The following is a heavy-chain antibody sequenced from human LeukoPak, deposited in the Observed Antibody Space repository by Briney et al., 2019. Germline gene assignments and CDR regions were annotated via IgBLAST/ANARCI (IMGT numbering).Heavy chain of an antibody. J-gene: IGHJ4*02. CDR1: GFTFSSYA. CDR2: ISGSGGST. D-gene: IGHD3-22*01. CDR3: AKGSSDDSSGYYIY. V-gene: IGHV3-23*01. Sequence: GGSLRLSCAASGFTFSSYAMSWVRQAPGKGLEWVSAISGSGGSTYYADSVKGRFTISRDNSKNTLYLQMNSLRAEDTAVYYCAKGSSDDSSGYYIYWGQGTLVTVSS.